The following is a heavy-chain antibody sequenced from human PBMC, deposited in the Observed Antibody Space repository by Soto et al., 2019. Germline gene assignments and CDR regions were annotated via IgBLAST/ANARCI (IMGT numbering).Heavy chain of an antibody. Sequence: PGGSLRLSCAVSGLTVSSNYMSWVRQAPGKGLEWVSVLYSGGDTYYADSVRGRFTISRHNSKNTLFLQMNSLRADDTAVYYCARGPYGTGGDYYYGMDVWGQGTTVTVSS. J-gene: IGHJ6*02. D-gene: IGHD3-10*01. CDR1: GLTVSSNY. V-gene: IGHV3-53*04. CDR3: ARGPYGTGGDYYYGMDV. CDR2: LYSGGDT.